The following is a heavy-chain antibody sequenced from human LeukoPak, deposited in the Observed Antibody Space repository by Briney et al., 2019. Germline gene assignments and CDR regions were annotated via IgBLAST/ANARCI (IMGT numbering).Heavy chain of an antibody. CDR1: GGSFSGYY. CDR3: ARHVVYYDSSGPTYYFDY. CDR2: INHSGST. J-gene: IGHJ4*02. Sequence: KSSATLSLTCAVCGGSFSGYYWSWIRQPPGKGLEWIGEINHSGSTNYNPSLKSRVTISVDTSKNQFSLKLSSVTAADTAVYYCARHVVYYDSSGPTYYFDYWGQGTLVTVAS. D-gene: IGHD3-22*01. V-gene: IGHV4-34*01.